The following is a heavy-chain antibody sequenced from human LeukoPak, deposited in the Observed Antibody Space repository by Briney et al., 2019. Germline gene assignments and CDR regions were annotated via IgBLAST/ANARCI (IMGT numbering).Heavy chain of an antibody. D-gene: IGHD3/OR15-3a*01. CDR3: AGYDFWRAGGWFDP. CDR2: IYTSGST. CDR1: GGSISSGSYY. V-gene: IGHV4-61*02. Sequence: SETLSLTCTVSGGSISSGSYYWSWIRQPAGKGLGWIGRIYTSGSTNYNPSLKSRVTISVDTSKNQFSLKLSSVTAADTAVYYCAGYDFWRAGGWFDPWGQGTLVTVSS. J-gene: IGHJ5*02.